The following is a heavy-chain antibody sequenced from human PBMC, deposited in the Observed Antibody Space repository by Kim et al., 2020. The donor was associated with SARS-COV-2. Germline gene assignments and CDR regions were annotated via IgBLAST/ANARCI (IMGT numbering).Heavy chain of an antibody. CDR1: GGSISSYY. V-gene: IGHV4-4*07. J-gene: IGHJ5*02. Sequence: SETLSLTCTVSGGSISSYYCSWIRQPAGKGLEWIGRIYTSGSTNYNPSLKSRVTMSVDTSKNQFSLKLSSVTAADTAVYYCAGGYYDILTGQIKWASWFDPLGQGTLATVSS. CDR2: IYTSGST. CDR3: AGGYYDILTGQIKWASWFDP. D-gene: IGHD3-9*01.